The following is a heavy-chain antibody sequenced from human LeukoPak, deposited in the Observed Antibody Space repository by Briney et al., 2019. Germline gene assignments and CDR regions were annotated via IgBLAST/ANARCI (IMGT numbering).Heavy chain of an antibody. CDR2: IYHSGST. CDR1: GGSISSSNW. CDR3: ARFEYSSSSAAGGY. Sequence: SGTLSLTCAVSGGSISSSNWWSWVRQPPGKGLEWIGEIYHSGSTNYNPSLKSRVTISVDTSKNQFSLKLSSVTAADTAVYYCARFEYSSSSAAGGYWGQGTLVTVSS. V-gene: IGHV4-4*02. D-gene: IGHD6-6*01. J-gene: IGHJ4*02.